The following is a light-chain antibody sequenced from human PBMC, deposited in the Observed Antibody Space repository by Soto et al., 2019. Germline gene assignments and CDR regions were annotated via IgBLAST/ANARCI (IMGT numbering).Light chain of an antibody. J-gene: IGKJ1*01. CDR3: HQYNKRPRT. CDR1: QSVSSN. Sequence: TQAAAALSVYPGERATLSCRASQSVSSNLAWYQQKPGQAPRLLIYGASNRATSIPDRTSGSGSGTEFTPTISSLPSEESAVYFCHQYNKRPRTFGQGTKVDIK. V-gene: IGKV3D-15*01. CDR2: GAS.